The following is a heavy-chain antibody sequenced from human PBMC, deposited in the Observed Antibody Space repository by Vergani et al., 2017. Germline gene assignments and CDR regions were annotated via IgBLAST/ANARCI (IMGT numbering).Heavy chain of an antibody. V-gene: IGHV4-59*01. J-gene: IGHJ4*02. CDR3: ARQTYSYGYDY. Sequence: QVQLQESGPGLVKPSETLSLTCTVSGGSISSYYWSWIRQPPGKGLEWIGYIYYSGSTNYNPSLKSRVTISVDTSKNQFSLKLSSVTAADTAVYYCARQTYSYGYDYWGQGTLVIVSS. CDR2: IYYSGST. D-gene: IGHD5-18*01. CDR1: GGSISSYY.